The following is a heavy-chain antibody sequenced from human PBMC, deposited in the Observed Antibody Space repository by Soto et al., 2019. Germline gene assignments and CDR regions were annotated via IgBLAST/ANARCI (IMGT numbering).Heavy chain of an antibody. Sequence: SETLSLTCTVSGGSVSSESHYWSWIRQTPGKGLEWIGYIYYTGSTNYNPSLKGRVTMSVDTSREQVSLRLRSVTRADTAVYYCAGEWKSQPRASDMWGQGTMVTVSS. CDR2: IYYTGST. V-gene: IGHV4-61*01. D-gene: IGHD1-1*01. J-gene: IGHJ3*02. CDR1: GGSVSSESHY. CDR3: AGEWKSQPRASDM.